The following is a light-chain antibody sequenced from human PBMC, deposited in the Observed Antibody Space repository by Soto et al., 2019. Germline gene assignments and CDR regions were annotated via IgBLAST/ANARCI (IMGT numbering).Light chain of an antibody. V-gene: IGKV1-5*01. CDR1: QSISMF. Sequence: DIQMTQSPSTLSASVGDRVTITCRASQSISMFLDWYQQKPGKAPKLLIYDASHSESGVPSRFSGSGSGTEFSLTISNLQPDDFATYYCQHYKSYPWTFGQGTKVEIK. CDR2: DAS. CDR3: QHYKSYPWT. J-gene: IGKJ1*01.